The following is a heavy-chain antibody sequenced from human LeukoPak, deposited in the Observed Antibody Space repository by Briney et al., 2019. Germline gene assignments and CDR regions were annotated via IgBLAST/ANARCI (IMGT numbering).Heavy chain of an antibody. CDR2: IYTSGST. J-gene: IGHJ5*02. CDR3: ARENGLLSYWFDP. V-gene: IGHV4-4*07. CDR1: GGSISSYY. Sequence: SETLSLTCTVSGGSISSYYWSWIRRPAGKGLEWIGLIYTSGSTNYNPSLKSRVTMSVDTSKNQFSLKLSSVTAADTAVYYCARENGLLSYWFDPWGQGTLVTVSS. D-gene: IGHD2/OR15-2a*01.